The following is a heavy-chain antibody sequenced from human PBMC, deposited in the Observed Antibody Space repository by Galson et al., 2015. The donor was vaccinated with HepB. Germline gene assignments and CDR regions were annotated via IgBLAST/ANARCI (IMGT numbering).Heavy chain of an antibody. CDR3: ARRTTERWLQARTFDY. Sequence: SETLSLTCTVSGGSISSSSYYWGWIRQPPGKGLEWIGSIYYSGSTYYNPSLKSRVTISVDTSKNQFSLKLSSVTAADTAVYYCARRTTERWLQARTFDYWGQGTLVTVSS. CDR2: IYYSGST. V-gene: IGHV4-39*01. CDR1: GGSISSSSYY. J-gene: IGHJ4*02. D-gene: IGHD5-24*01.